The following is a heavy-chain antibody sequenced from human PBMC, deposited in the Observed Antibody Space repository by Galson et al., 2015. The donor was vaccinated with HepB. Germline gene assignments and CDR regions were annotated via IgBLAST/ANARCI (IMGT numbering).Heavy chain of an antibody. J-gene: IGHJ3*02. D-gene: IGHD7-27*01. CDR1: GFTLSSYW. V-gene: IGHV3-7*03. CDR3: VKDNWGRRDPDAFDI. CDR2: IKEDGSEK. Sequence: SLRLSCAASGFTLSSYWMSWVRQAPGKGLEWVANIKEDGSEKKYVDYVKGRFSITRDNAKNSVYLQMNSLRAEDTAVYYCVKDNWGRRDPDAFDIWGQGTMVTVSS.